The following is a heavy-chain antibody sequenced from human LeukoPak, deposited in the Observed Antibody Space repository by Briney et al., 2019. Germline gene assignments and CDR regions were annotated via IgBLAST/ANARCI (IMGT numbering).Heavy chain of an antibody. D-gene: IGHD1-26*01. CDR3: VRGAVGTGVWFDP. CDR1: GFTFRGYW. Sequence: PGGSLRLSCSASGFTFRGYWMHWVRQAPGKGLEWVSRINIDGATTNHADSVKGRFTISRDNAKNTLHLQMNSLRADDTAVYYCVRGAVGTGVWFDPWGQGTLVTVSS. CDR2: INIDGATT. J-gene: IGHJ5*02. V-gene: IGHV3-74*01.